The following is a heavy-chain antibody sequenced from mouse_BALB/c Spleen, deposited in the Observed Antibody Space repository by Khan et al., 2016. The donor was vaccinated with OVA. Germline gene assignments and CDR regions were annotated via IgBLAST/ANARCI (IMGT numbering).Heavy chain of an antibody. CDR3: ARRNYFGYTFAY. V-gene: IGHV1-77*01. CDR2: ISPGSGDT. J-gene: IGHJ3*01. CDR1: GYSFTDYY. D-gene: IGHD1-2*01. Sequence: VELVESGAELARPGASVKLSCKASGYSFTDYYINWVKQRTGQGLEWIGGISPGSGDTYYNEKFKGKATLTADKSSSTAYMQLSSLTSEASAVYFCARRNYFGYTFAYWGQGTLVTVSA.